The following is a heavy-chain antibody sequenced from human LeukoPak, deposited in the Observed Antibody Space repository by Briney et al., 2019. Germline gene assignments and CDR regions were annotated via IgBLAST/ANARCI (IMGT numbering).Heavy chain of an antibody. CDR3: AKDISYYYYYGMDV. CDR1: GFTFTDYY. J-gene: IGHJ6*02. Sequence: PGGSLRLSCAASGFTFTDYYMSWIRQAPGKGLEWVSYISSRGGTIYYADSVKGRFTISRDNAKNSLYLQMNSLRAEDTALYYCAKDISYYYYYGMDVWGQGTTVTVSS. CDR2: ISSRGGTI. D-gene: IGHD3-3*02. V-gene: IGHV3-11*01.